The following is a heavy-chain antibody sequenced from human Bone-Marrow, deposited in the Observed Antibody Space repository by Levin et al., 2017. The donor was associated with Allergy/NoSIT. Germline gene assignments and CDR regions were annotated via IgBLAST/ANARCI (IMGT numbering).Heavy chain of an antibody. CDR3: AKDKRETSGTSYYYGMDV. CDR2: ISWNSGSI. Sequence: SLKISCAASGFTFDDYAMHWVRQAPGKGLEWVSGISWNSGSIGYADSVKGRFTISRDNAKNSLYLQMNSLRAEDTALYYCAKDKRETSGTSYYYGMDVWGQGTTVTVSS. D-gene: IGHD1-1*01. J-gene: IGHJ6*02. V-gene: IGHV3-9*01. CDR1: GFTFDDYA.